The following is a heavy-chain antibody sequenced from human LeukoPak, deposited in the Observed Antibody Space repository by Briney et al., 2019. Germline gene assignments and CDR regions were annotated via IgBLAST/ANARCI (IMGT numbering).Heavy chain of an antibody. D-gene: IGHD3-9*01. V-gene: IGHV4-39*01. CDR1: GGSVSSYEYY. J-gene: IGHJ4*02. Sequence: PSETLSLTCTVSGGSVSSYEYYWGWIRQPPGKGLEWIGNTYYSGSTYYNPSLKSRLTMSVDTSKNQFSLKMSSVTAADTAVYYCARPSKGRYFDYIFDHWGQGALVTVSS. CDR2: TYYSGST. CDR3: ARPSKGRYFDYIFDH.